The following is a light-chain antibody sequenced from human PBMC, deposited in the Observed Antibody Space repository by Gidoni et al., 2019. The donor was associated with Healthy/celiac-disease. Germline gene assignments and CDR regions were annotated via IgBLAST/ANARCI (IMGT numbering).Light chain of an antibody. CDR3: QSYDSSLNNWV. Sequence: QSVLTPPPSVSGAPGQRVTISCTGNSSNIGAGYDVHWYQQLPGTAPKLLIYGNSNRPSGVPDRFSGSKSGTSASLAITGLQAEDEADYYCQSYDSSLNNWVFGGGTKLTVL. J-gene: IGLJ3*02. CDR1: SSNIGAGYD. CDR2: GNS. V-gene: IGLV1-40*01.